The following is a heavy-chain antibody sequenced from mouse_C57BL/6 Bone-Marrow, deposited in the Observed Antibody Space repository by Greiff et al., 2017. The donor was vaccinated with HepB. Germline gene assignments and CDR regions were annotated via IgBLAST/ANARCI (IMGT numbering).Heavy chain of an antibody. D-gene: IGHD1-1*01. Sequence: DVKLVESGGGLVKPGGSLKLSCAASGFTFSSYTMSWVRQTPEKRLEWVATISGGGGNTYYPDSVKGRFTISRDNAKNTLYLQMSSLRSEDTALYYCARQDYGSSVWFAYWGQGTLVTVSA. CDR2: ISGGGGNT. V-gene: IGHV5-9*01. J-gene: IGHJ3*01. CDR3: ARQDYGSSVWFAY. CDR1: GFTFSSYT.